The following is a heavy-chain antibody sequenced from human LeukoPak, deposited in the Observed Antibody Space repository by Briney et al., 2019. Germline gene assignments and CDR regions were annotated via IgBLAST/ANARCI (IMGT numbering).Heavy chain of an antibody. Sequence: PSETLSLTCTVSGGSIGSYYWSWIRQPPGKGLEWIGYIYYSGSTNYNPSLKSRVTISVDTSKNQFSLKLSSVTAADTAVYYCARSGITIFGVVIAQYGMDVWGQGTTVTVSS. CDR2: IYYSGST. CDR1: GGSIGSYY. D-gene: IGHD3-3*01. V-gene: IGHV4-59*01. J-gene: IGHJ6*02. CDR3: ARSGITIFGVVIAQYGMDV.